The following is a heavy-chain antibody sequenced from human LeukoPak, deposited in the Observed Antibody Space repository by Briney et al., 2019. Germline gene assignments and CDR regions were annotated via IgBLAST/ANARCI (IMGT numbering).Heavy chain of an antibody. CDR1: GYTFTGYY. Sequence: ASVKVSCKASGYTFTGYYMHWVRQAPGQGLEWMGRINPNSGGTNYAQKFQGRVTMPRDTSISTAYMELSRLRSDDAAVYYCASLYGSGSYYGGDFDYWGQGTLVTVSS. J-gene: IGHJ4*02. CDR3: ASLYGSGSYYGGDFDY. D-gene: IGHD3-10*01. CDR2: INPNSGGT. V-gene: IGHV1-2*06.